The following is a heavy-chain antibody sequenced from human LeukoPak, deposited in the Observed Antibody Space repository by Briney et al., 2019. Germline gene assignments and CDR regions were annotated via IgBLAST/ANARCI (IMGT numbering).Heavy chain of an antibody. J-gene: IGHJ2*01. CDR3: AREKDIVVVVAAAPWYFDL. Sequence: SETLSLTCTVSGGSISSSSYYWGWIRQPPGKGLEWIGSIYYSGSTYYNPSLKSRVTISVDTSKNQFSLKLSSVTAADTAVYYCAREKDIVVVVAAAPWYFDLWGRGTLVTVSS. CDR1: GGSISSSSYY. D-gene: IGHD2-15*01. V-gene: IGHV4-39*07. CDR2: IYYSGST.